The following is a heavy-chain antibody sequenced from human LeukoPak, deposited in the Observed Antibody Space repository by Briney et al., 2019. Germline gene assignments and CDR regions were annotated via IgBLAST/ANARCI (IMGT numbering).Heavy chain of an antibody. CDR3: ARGVTNYYYYYMDV. CDR2: IYASGST. CDR1: GGSISSYH. V-gene: IGHV4-4*07. Sequence: SETLSLTCTVSGGSISSYHWIWLRQPAGQALEWFVRIYASGSTNYNPSLKSRVTMSVDTSKNQCSLKLSSVTAADTAVYYCARGVTNYYYYYMDVWGKGTTVTVSS. D-gene: IGHD4-17*01. J-gene: IGHJ6*03.